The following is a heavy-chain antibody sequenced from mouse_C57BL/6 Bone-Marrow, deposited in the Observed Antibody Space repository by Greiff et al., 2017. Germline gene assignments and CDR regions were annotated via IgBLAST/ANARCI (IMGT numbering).Heavy chain of an antibody. CDR3: ARTHYGYDHY. CDR2: IHPNSGST. V-gene: IGHV1-64*01. J-gene: IGHJ2*01. D-gene: IGHD2-2*01. Sequence: QVHVKQPGAELVKPGASVKLSCKASGYTFTSYWMHWVKQRPGQGLEWIGMIHPNSGSTNYNEKFKSKATLTVDKSSSTAYMQLSSLTSEDSAVYYCARTHYGYDHYWGQGTTLTVSS. CDR1: GYTFTSYW.